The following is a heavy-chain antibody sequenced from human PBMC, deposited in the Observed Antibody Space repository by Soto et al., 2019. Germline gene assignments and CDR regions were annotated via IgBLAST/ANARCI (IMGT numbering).Heavy chain of an antibody. CDR3: GREGLENWVEP. V-gene: IGHV3-33*01. CDR1: GYMFSKYG. Sequence: QVQLVESGGGVVQPGRSLRLSCEGSGYMFSKYGMNWVRQAPGKGLEWVAIIRYDGSNDFYADYVKGRFTISKDNSKNTVYMQMDSLRVDDTAIYYCGREGLENWVEPWGQGTLVNVSS. CDR2: IRYDGSND. J-gene: IGHJ5*02.